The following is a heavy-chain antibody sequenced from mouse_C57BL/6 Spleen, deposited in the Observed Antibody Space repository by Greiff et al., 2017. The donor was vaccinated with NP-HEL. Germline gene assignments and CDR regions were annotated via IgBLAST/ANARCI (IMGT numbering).Heavy chain of an antibody. CDR3: ASYSNYDNYAMDY. CDR2: IWTGGGT. D-gene: IGHD2-5*01. Sequence: QVQLKESGPGLVAPSQSLSITCTVSGFSLTSYAISWVRQPPGKGLEWLGVIWTGGGTNYNSALKSRLSISKDKSKSQVFLKMNSLQTDDTARYYCASYSNYDNYAMDYWGQGTSVTVSS. V-gene: IGHV2-9-1*01. J-gene: IGHJ4*01. CDR1: GFSLTSYA.